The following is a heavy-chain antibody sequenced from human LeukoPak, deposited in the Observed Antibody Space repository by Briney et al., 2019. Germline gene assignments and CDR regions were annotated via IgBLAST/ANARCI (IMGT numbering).Heavy chain of an antibody. CDR1: GFTFSSYG. CDR3: ARSSGSAKWYYFDY. D-gene: IGHD3-22*01. J-gene: IGHJ4*02. CDR2: IWYDGSNK. V-gene: IGHV3-33*01. Sequence: PGGSLRLSCAASGFTFSSYGMHWVRQAPGKGLEWVAVIWYDGSNKYYADSVKGRFTISRDNSKNTLYLQMNSLRAEDTAVCYCARSSGSAKWYYFDYWGQGTLVTVSS.